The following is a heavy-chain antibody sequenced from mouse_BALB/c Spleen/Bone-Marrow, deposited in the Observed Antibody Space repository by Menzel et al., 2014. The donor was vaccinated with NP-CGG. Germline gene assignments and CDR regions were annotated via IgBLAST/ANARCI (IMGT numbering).Heavy chain of an antibody. CDR2: ISTYSGNT. D-gene: IGHD2-4*01. V-gene: IGHV1-67*01. Sequence: LVESGPELVRPGDSVKISCKGSGYTFTDYAMHWVKQSHAKSLEWIGVISTYSGNTNYNQKFKGKATMTVDKSSSTAYMELARLTSEDSAIYYCARGIYYDSTWFAYWGQGTLVTVSA. CDR3: ARGIYYDSTWFAY. CDR1: GYTFTDYA. J-gene: IGHJ3*01.